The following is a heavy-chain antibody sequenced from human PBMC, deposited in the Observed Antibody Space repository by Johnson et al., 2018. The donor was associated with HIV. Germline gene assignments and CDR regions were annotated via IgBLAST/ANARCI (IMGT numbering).Heavy chain of an antibody. D-gene: IGHD1-26*01. V-gene: IGHV3-11*04. CDR3: ARVRAWYSGSYFEGEGAFDI. CDR1: GFTFSDYY. J-gene: IGHJ3*02. Sequence: QVQLVESGGGLVKPGGSLRLSCAASGFTFSDYYMSWIRQAPGKGLEWVSYISSGSNTIFYADSVKGRFPISRDNAKKSLYLQINSLRADATAVYYCARVRAWYSGSYFEGEGAFDIWCQGTMVTVSS. CDR2: ISSGSNTI.